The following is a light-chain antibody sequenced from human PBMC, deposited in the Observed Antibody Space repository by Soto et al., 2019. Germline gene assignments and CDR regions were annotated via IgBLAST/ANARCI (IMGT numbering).Light chain of an antibody. V-gene: IGLV2-14*01. J-gene: IGLJ1*01. CDR1: NNDVGGYNY. CDR2: EVS. Sequence: QSALTQPASVSGSPGQSITISCTGTNNDVGGYNYVSWYQQHPGKAPKLIISEVSNRPSGVSNRFSGSKSANTASLTISGRQAEDYVDYFCSSYGFTTTRYVFGTGTKLTVL. CDR3: SSYGFTTTRYV.